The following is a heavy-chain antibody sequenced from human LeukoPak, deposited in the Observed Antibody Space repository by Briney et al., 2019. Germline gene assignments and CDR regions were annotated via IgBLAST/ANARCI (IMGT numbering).Heavy chain of an antibody. V-gene: IGHV3-30*18. CDR2: ISYDGSNK. Sequence: GRSLRLSCAASGFTFSSYGMHWVRQAPGKGLEWVAVISYDGSNKYYADSVKGRFTISRDNSKNTLYLQMNSLRADDTAIYYCAKRDFWGQGTLVTVSS. CDR3: AKRDF. CDR1: GFTFSSYG. J-gene: IGHJ4*02.